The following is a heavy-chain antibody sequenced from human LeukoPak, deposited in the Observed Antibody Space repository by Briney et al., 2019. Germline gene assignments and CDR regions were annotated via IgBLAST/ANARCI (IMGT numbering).Heavy chain of an antibody. J-gene: IGHJ4*02. CDR2: INGGSNYI. CDR3: ARGGRFLEN. Sequence: GGSLRLSCVASGFSFRSYTMNWVRQAPGKGLEWVSSINGGSNYIYYADSLKGRLTISRDNAKNSLYLQTNSLRDEDTAVYYCARGGRFLENWGQGTLVTVSS. CDR1: GFSFRSYT. D-gene: IGHD3-3*01. V-gene: IGHV3-21*01.